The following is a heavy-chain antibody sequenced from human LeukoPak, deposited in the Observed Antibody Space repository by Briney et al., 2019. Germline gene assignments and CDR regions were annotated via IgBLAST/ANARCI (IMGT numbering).Heavy chain of an antibody. CDR2: ISYDGSNK. J-gene: IGHJ6*02. Sequence: GGSLRLSCAAPGFTFSSYGMHWVRQAPGKGLEWVAVISYDGSNKYYADSVEGRFTISRDNSKNTLYLQMNSLRAEDTAVYYCAKETMVRTYGMDVWGQGTTVTVSS. D-gene: IGHD3-10*01. CDR3: AKETMVRTYGMDV. V-gene: IGHV3-30*18. CDR1: GFTFSSYG.